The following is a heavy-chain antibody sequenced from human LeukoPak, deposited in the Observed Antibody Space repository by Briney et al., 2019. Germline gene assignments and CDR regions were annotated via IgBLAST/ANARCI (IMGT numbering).Heavy chain of an antibody. CDR3: ARDGNSGSYYRYFDY. V-gene: IGHV3-23*01. J-gene: IGHJ4*02. Sequence: GGSLRLSCAASGLTFSNYAMSWVRQAPGKGLEWVSVIGGSGVNTYYADSVKGRFTISRDNSKNTLFLQMNSLRAEDTAVYYCARDGNSGSYYRYFDYWGQGTLSPSPQ. CDR1: GLTFSNYA. CDR2: IGGSGVNT. D-gene: IGHD1-26*01.